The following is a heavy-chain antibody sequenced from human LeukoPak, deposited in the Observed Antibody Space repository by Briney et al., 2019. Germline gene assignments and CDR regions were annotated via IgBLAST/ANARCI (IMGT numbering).Heavy chain of an antibody. V-gene: IGHV4-38-2*02. D-gene: IGHD6-13*01. CDR2: IYHSGST. J-gene: IGHJ6*02. CDR3: ARVGHAAAAAGGMDV. Sequence: SETLSLTCTVSGYSISSGHYWGWIRQPPGKGLEWIGSIYHSGSTYYNPSLKSRVTISVDTSKNQFSLKLSSVTAADTAVYYCARVGHAAAAAGGMDVWGQGTTVTVSS. CDR1: GYSISSGHY.